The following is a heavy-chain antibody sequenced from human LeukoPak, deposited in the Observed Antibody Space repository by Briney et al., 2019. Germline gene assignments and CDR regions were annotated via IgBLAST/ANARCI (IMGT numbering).Heavy chain of an antibody. Sequence: SVKVSCKTSGGTFSTYAITWVRQTPGQGLEWMGGIIPMFGTANHAQKFQDRVTITADKSTSTAYMELSSLRSEDTAVYYCARVVGLTGYSSTWYSGYYYYMDVWGKGTTVTVSS. CDR3: ARVVGLTGYSSTWYSGYYYYMDV. J-gene: IGHJ6*03. CDR1: GGTFSTYA. D-gene: IGHD6-13*01. V-gene: IGHV1-69*06. CDR2: IIPMFGTA.